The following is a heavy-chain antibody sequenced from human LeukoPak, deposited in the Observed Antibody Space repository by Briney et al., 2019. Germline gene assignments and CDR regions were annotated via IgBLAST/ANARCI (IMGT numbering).Heavy chain of an antibody. CDR2: ISSSGTYI. D-gene: IGHD6-19*01. Sequence: PGGSLRLSCAASGFTFSGYSMNWVRQAPGKGLEWVSFISSSGTYIYYADSVEGRFTISRDNAKNSLYLQMSSLRAEDTAVYYCAVVAGTYWGQGTLVTVSS. CDR1: GFTFSGYS. CDR3: AVVAGTY. J-gene: IGHJ4*02. V-gene: IGHV3-21*01.